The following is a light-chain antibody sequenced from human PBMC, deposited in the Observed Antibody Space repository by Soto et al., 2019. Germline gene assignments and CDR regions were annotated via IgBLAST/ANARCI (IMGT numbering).Light chain of an antibody. Sequence: QSVLTQPASVSGSPGQSITISCTGTSSDVGGYNYVSWYQQHPGKAPKLMIYAVSNRPSGVSNRFSGSKSGNTATLTISGLQPEDEADYYYCSSTVSGPYVFGAGTKVTAL. CDR1: SSDVGGYNY. CDR3: CSSTVSGPYV. V-gene: IGLV2-14*01. CDR2: AVS. J-gene: IGLJ1*01.